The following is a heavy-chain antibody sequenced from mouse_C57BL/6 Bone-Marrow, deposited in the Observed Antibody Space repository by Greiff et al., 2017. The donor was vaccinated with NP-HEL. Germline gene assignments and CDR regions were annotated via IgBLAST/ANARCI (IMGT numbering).Heavy chain of an antibody. V-gene: IGHV1-7*01. CDR2: INPSSGYT. D-gene: IGHD1-1*01. CDR1: GSTFTSYW. Sequence: VQLQESGAELAKPGASVKLSCKASGSTFTSYWMPWVKQRPGQGLEWIGYINPSSGYTKYNQKFKDKATLTADKSSSTAYMQLSSLTYEDSAVHYCARRSSVVPSWFADWGQGTLVTVSA. CDR3: ARRSSVVPSWFAD. J-gene: IGHJ3*01.